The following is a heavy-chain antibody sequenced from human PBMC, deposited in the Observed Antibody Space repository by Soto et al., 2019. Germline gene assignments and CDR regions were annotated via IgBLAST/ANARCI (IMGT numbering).Heavy chain of an antibody. Sequence: GGSLRLSCAASGFDLSLYSIGWVRQAPGKGLEWVSVIFSSGTTYYADSVKGRFTIPRDNSKNTLFLQMNSLRAEDTALYYCSRDPSSSADYYDMDVWGQGTTVTVSS. J-gene: IGHJ6*02. CDR1: GFDLSLYS. V-gene: IGHV3-66*01. CDR3: SRDPSSSADYYDMDV. D-gene: IGHD6-6*01. CDR2: IFSSGTT.